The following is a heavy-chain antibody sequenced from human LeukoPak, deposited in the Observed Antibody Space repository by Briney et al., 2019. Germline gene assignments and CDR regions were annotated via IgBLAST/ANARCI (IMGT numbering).Heavy chain of an antibody. V-gene: IGHV3-74*01. D-gene: IGHD6-13*01. Sequence: GGSLRLSCAASGFTFSSYWMHWVRQAPGKGLVWVSRINSDGSSTSYADSVKGRFTISRDNAKNTLYLQMNSLRAEDTAVYYCARVKYRGYSSSSNDYWGQGTLATVSS. CDR1: GFTFSSYW. CDR2: INSDGSST. CDR3: ARVKYRGYSSSSNDY. J-gene: IGHJ4*02.